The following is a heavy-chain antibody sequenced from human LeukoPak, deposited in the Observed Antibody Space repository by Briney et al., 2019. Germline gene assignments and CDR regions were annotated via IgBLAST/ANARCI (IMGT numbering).Heavy chain of an antibody. CDR1: GFTFSDYS. V-gene: IGHV3-21*01. CDR3: ARLRRNSDRSDFFYYYDH. CDR2: VNTVSSYI. J-gene: IGHJ4*02. Sequence: PGGSLRLSCAASGFTFSDYSMNWVRPAPGKGLEWVASVNTVSSYIYYADSMRGRFTISRDNAKNSLFLQMNSLRAEDTAVYYCARLRRNSDRSDFFYYYDHWGQGTLVTVSS. D-gene: IGHD3-22*01.